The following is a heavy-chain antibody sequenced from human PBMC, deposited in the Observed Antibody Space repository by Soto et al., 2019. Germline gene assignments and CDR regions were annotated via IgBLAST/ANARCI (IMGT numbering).Heavy chain of an antibody. V-gene: IGHV3-15*07. D-gene: IGHD6-25*01. J-gene: IGHJ3*02. Sequence: GGSLRLSCAASGFTFSNAWMNWVRQAPGKGLEWVGRIKSKTDGGTTDYAAPVKGRFTISRDDSKNTLYLQMNSLKTEDTAVYYXTXGPPPXXAANXAXDIWGQGXMXTV. CDR2: IKSKTDGGTT. CDR3: TXGPPPXXAANXAXDI. CDR1: GFTFSNAW.